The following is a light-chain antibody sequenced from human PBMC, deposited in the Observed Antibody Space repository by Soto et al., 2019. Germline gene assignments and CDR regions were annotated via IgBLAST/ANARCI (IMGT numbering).Light chain of an antibody. J-gene: IGLJ3*02. CDR1: SSNIESNY. CDR3: AAWDDSLSALV. V-gene: IGLV1-47*01. Sequence: QSVLTQPPSASGTPGQRVTISCSGSSSNIESNYVYWYQQLPGSAPKLLIYRNEQRPSGVPDRFSGSKSGTSASLAISGLRSEDDADYYCAAWDDSLSALVFGGGTKVTVL. CDR2: RNE.